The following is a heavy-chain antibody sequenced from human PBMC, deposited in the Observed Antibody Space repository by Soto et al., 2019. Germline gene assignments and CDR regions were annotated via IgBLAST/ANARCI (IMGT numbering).Heavy chain of an antibody. CDR1: GLTSNDYW. V-gene: IGHV3-7*03. J-gene: IGHJ4*02. Sequence: PRGSLLLSCAASGLTSNDYWMSWVRQAPGKGLEWVANITEDGSSKYYVDSVKCRFTISRDNAKNSLYLQMNSLRAEETAIYYCASEKWYVLDHWGQGTPVTVSS. CDR2: ITEDGSSK. CDR3: ASEKWYVLDH. D-gene: IGHD2-8*01.